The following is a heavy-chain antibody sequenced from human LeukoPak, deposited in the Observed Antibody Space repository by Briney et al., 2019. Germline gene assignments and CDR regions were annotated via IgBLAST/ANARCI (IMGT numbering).Heavy chain of an antibody. D-gene: IGHD3-3*01. V-gene: IGHV4-61*02. CDR1: GVSISSGSYY. J-gene: IGHJ4*02. Sequence: SQTLSLTCTVSGVSISSGSYYWSWIRQPAGKGLEWIGRIYTNGSTNYNPSLKSRVTISVDTSKNQFSLKLSSVTAADTAVYYCARASYYDFWSGYEGYFDYWGQGTLVTVSS. CDR3: ARASYYDFWSGYEGYFDY. CDR2: IYTNGST.